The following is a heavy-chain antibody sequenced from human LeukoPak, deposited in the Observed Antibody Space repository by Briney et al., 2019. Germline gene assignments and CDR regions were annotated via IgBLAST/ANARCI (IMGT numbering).Heavy chain of an antibody. CDR1: GYTFTSYG. V-gene: IGHV1-2*02. CDR3: VRENWYYDH. D-gene: IGHD3-16*01. CDR2: IYPPTGGT. J-gene: IGHJ4*02. Sequence: GASVKVSCKASGYTFTSYGISWVRQAPGQGLEFVGWIYPPTGGTVLAGKFQGRVTMTRDTSIAAAYMELSGLTFDDTAVYYCVRENWYYDHWGQGTLVTVSS.